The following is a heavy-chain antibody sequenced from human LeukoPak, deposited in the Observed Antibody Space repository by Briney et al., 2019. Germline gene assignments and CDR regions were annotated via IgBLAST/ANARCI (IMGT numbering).Heavy chain of an antibody. D-gene: IGHD5-12*01. CDR3: AREQRIVGYSGTGGAFDI. J-gene: IGHJ3*02. V-gene: IGHV3-53*01. CDR2: LYSAGST. Sequence: GGSLRLSCAASGFGVTNNYMTWVRQAPGKGLEWLSPLYSAGSTNFADSVKGRFTISRENAKNSLYLQMNSLRAGDTAVYYCAREQRIVGYSGTGGAFDIWGQGTMVTVSS. CDR1: GFGVTNNY.